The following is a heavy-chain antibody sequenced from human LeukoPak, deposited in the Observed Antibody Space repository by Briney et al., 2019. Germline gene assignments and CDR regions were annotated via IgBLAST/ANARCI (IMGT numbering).Heavy chain of an antibody. CDR3: ARGETYYYDSSGYYYGFDY. V-gene: IGHV3-21*01. J-gene: IGHJ4*02. CDR1: GFTFSSYS. Sequence: GGSLRLSCAASGFTFSSYSMNWVRQAPGKGLEWVSSISSSSSYIYYADSVKGRFTISRDNAKNSLYLQMNSLGAEDTAVYYCARGETYYYDSSGYYYGFDYWGQGTLVTVSS. CDR2: ISSSSSYI. D-gene: IGHD3-22*01.